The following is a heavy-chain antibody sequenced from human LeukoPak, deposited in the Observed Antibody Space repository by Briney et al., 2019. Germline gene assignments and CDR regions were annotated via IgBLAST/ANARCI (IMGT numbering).Heavy chain of an antibody. V-gene: IGHV1-18*01. Sequence: ASVKVSCKASGYTFTSYGISWVRQAPGQGLEWMGWISAYNGNTNYAQKLQGRVTMTTDTSTSTAYMELRSLRSDDTAVHYCARANFDWSNDAFDIWGQGTMVTVPS. CDR2: ISAYNGNT. J-gene: IGHJ3*02. CDR1: GYTFTSYG. D-gene: IGHD3-9*01. CDR3: ARANFDWSNDAFDI.